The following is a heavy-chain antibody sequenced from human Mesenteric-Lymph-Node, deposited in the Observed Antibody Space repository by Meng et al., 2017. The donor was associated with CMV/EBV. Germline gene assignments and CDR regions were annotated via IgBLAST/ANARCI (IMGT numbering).Heavy chain of an antibody. CDR2: IRYDGSSK. CDR3: AKDRGYSGYDGGHFDY. Sequence: GESLKISCAASGFTFCSYGMHWVRQAPGKGLEWVAFIRYDGSSKYYADSVKGRFTISRDNSKNTLYLQMNSLRAEDTAVYYCAKDRGYSGYDGGHFDYWGQGTLVTVSS. J-gene: IGHJ4*02. D-gene: IGHD5-12*01. CDR1: GFTFCSYG. V-gene: IGHV3-30*02.